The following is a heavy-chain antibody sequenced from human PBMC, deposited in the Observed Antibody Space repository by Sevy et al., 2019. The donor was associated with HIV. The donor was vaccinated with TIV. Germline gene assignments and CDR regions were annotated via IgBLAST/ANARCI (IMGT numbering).Heavy chain of an antibody. V-gene: IGHV3-23*01. CDR1: GFTFSNYA. CDR3: AKGRQLVSVRFGTYFAS. CDR2: FSSSGLSTFIGSAGTT. Sequence: GGSLRLSCAASGFTFSNYAMSWVRQAPGKGLEWVSTFSSSGLSTFIGSAGTTYYTDSVKGTFTISRDNSKNTLYLQMNSLRAEDTAGYYCAKGRQLVSVRFGTYFASWGQGTRATVPS. D-gene: IGHD6-13*01. J-gene: IGHJ4*02.